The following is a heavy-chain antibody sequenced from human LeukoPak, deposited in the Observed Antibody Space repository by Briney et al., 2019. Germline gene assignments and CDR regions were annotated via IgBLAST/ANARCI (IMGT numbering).Heavy chain of an antibody. J-gene: IGHJ4*02. Sequence: GGSLRLSCAASGFTFSSYGMHWVRQAPGNRLEWVAVISYDGSNKYYADSVKGRFTISRDNSKNTLYLQMNSLRAEDTAVYYCARDGYYYGSGSYYKNRDYWGQGTLVTVSS. CDR2: ISYDGSNK. CDR3: ARDGYYYGSGSYYKNRDY. V-gene: IGHV3-30*03. CDR1: GFTFSSYG. D-gene: IGHD3-10*01.